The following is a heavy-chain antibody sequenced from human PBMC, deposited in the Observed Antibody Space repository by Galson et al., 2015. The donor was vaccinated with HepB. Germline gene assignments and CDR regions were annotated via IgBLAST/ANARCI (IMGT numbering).Heavy chain of an antibody. V-gene: IGHV6-1*01. D-gene: IGHD1-26*01. CDR1: GDSVSSNSAA. Sequence: CAISGDSVSSNSAAWNWIRQSPSRGLEWLGRTYYRSKWYNDYAVSVKSRMTINPDTSKNQFSLQLNSVTPEDTAVYYCARDLLDKVGATTDWGQGTLVTVSS. J-gene: IGHJ4*02. CDR3: ARDLLDKVGATTD. CDR2: TYYRSKWYN.